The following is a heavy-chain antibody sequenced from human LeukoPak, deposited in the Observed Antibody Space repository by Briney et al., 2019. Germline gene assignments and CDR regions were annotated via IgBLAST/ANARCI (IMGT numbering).Heavy chain of an antibody. CDR1: GGTFSSYA. Sequence: GGSLRLSCAASGGTFSSYAISWVRQAPGQGLEWMGGIIPIFGTANYAQKFQGRVTITADESTSTAYMELSSLRSEDTAVYYCARDEQIAARPSFYYYGMDVWGQGTTVTVSS. J-gene: IGHJ6*02. V-gene: IGHV1-69*01. CDR3: ARDEQIAARPSFYYYGMDV. CDR2: IIPIFGTA. D-gene: IGHD6-6*01.